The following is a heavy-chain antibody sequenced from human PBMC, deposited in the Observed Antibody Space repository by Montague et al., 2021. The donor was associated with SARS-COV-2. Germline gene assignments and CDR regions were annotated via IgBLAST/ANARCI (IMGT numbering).Heavy chain of an antibody. Sequence: SLRLSCAASGFTFCNYEMSWVRQAPGKGLEWLSYIRSSGSTIYYADSVKGRFTISRDNAKNSLYLQMNSLRAEDTAIYYCARDTPYYYGSGSYYEPRRVFDYWGQGTLVTVSS. CDR1: GFTFCNYE. CDR2: IRSSGSTI. D-gene: IGHD3-10*01. V-gene: IGHV3-48*03. CDR3: ARDTPYYYGSGSYYEPRRVFDY. J-gene: IGHJ4*02.